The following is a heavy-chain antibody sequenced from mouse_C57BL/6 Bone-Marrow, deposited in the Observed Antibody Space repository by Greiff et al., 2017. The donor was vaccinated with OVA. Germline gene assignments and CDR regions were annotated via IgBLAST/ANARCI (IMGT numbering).Heavy chain of an antibody. CDR1: GYTITDYY. Sequence: VQLQQSGPELVKPGASVKISCKASGYTITDYYMNWVKQSHGKSLEWIGDINPNNGGTSYNQKFKGKATLTVDKSSSTAYMELRSLTSEDSAVYYCAREGYSLFAYWGQGTLVTVSA. CDR3: AREGYSLFAY. V-gene: IGHV1-26*01. J-gene: IGHJ3*01. CDR2: INPNNGGT. D-gene: IGHD6-1*01.